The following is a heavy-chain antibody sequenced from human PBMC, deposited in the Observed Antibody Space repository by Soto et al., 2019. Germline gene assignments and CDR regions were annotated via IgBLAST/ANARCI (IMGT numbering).Heavy chain of an antibody. J-gene: IGHJ4*02. CDR1: GFTFSNAW. Sequence: ESGGGLVKPGGSLRLSCAASGFTFSNAWMSWVRQAPGKGLEWVGRIKSKTDGGTTDYAAPVKGRFTISRDDSKNTLYLQMNSLKTEDTAVYYCTTDIGGCSSTSCYALFDYWGQGTLVTVSS. CDR3: TTDIGGCSSTSCYALFDY. D-gene: IGHD2-2*01. V-gene: IGHV3-15*01. CDR2: IKSKTDGGTT.